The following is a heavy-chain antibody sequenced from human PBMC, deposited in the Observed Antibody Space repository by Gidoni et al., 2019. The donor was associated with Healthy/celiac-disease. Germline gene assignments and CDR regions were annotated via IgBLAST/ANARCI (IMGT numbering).Heavy chain of an antibody. V-gene: IGHV3-9*01. Sequence: EVQLVESGGGLVQPGRSLRLSCAASGFTFDDYAMHWVRQAPGKGLEWVSGISWNSGSIGYADSVKGRFTISRDNAKNSLYLQMNSLRAEDTALYYCAKDIGAVAGTGIDYWGQGTLVTVSS. D-gene: IGHD6-19*01. CDR2: ISWNSGSI. CDR1: GFTFDDYA. J-gene: IGHJ4*02. CDR3: AKDIGAVAGTGIDY.